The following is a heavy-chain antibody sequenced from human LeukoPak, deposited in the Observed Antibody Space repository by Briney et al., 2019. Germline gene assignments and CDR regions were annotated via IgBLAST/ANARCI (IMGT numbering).Heavy chain of an antibody. V-gene: IGHV1-18*01. CDR2: ISTYNGNA. J-gene: IGHJ3*01. CDR1: GYTFNRYG. Sequence: ASVKVSCKASGYTFNRYGLSWVRQAPGQGLEWTGWISTYNGNAHYAQKLQGRVTMTIDTSTSTAYMELRSLRPDDTAVCYCARARDTSGWYLDAFGVWGQGTLVSVSS. CDR3: ARARDTSGWYLDAFGV. D-gene: IGHD6-19*01.